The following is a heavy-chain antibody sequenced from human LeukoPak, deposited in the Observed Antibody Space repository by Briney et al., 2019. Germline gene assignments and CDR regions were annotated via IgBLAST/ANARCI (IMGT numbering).Heavy chain of an antibody. Sequence: ASVKVSCKASGGTFSSYAISWVRQAPGQGLEWMGGIIPIFGTANYAQKFQGRVTITADKSTSTAYMELSSLRSEDTAVYYCASAGIVVVPAAVPAHYYGMDVWGKGTTVTVSS. CDR1: GGTFSSYA. CDR3: ASAGIVVVPAAVPAHYYGMDV. CDR2: IIPIFGTA. V-gene: IGHV1-69*06. D-gene: IGHD2-2*01. J-gene: IGHJ6*04.